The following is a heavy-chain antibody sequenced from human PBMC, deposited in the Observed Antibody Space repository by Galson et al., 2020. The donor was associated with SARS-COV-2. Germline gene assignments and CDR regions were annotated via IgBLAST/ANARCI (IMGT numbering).Heavy chain of an antibody. J-gene: IGHJ4*02. Sequence: SETLSLTCAVYGGSFSGYSWSWIRQTPGRGLEWIGEINHSGSTYYNPSLKSRVIISVDTSKNQFSLKLSSVTAADTSVYYCARSQSTFEGXXXXLGAVEYFDYWGLGTLVTVSS. CDR2: INHSGST. D-gene: IGHD2-15*01. CDR1: GGSFSGYS. V-gene: IGHV4-34*01. CDR3: ARSQSTFEGXXXXLGAVEYFDY.